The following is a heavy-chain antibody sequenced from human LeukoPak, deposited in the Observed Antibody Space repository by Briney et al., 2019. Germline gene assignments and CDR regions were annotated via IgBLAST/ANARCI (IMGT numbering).Heavy chain of an antibody. CDR1: VGTFSSYA. Sequence: SVKVSCNFSVGTFSSYAISWVRQAPGQGLEWMGGIIPIFGTANYAQKFQGRVTITTDESTSTAYMELSSLRSEDTAVYYCATSKGYCSSTSCSFAYFDYWGQGTLVTVS. CDR2: IIPIFGTA. V-gene: IGHV1-69*05. CDR3: ATSKGYCSSTSCSFAYFDY. J-gene: IGHJ4*02. D-gene: IGHD2-2*01.